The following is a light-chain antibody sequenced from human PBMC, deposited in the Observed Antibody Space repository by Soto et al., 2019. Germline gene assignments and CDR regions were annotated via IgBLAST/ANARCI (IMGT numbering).Light chain of an antibody. CDR1: QSVSSSY. V-gene: IGKV3-20*01. J-gene: IGKJ5*01. CDR3: QQFDDYVT. CDR2: GAS. Sequence: EIVFTQSPGTMSLSPGERSTLSCRASQSVSSSYLAWYQQKPGQAPRLLIFGASDRATGTPDRFSGSGSGTDFTLTISRLAPEDSAVYYCQQFDDYVTFGQGTRLETK.